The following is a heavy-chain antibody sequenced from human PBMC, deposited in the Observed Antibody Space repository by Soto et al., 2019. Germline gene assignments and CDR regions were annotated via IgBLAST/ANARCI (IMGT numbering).Heavy chain of an antibody. CDR1: GFTFSSYG. Sequence: QVQLVESGGGVVQPGRSLRLSCAASGFTFSSYGMHWVRQAPGKGLEWVAVIWYDGSNKYYADSVKGRFTISRDNSKNTLNLQMNSLRAEDTAVYYCARDYSYYDILTGYYFGAFDIWGQGTMVTVSS. D-gene: IGHD3-9*01. CDR3: ARDYSYYDILTGYYFGAFDI. CDR2: IWYDGSNK. V-gene: IGHV3-33*01. J-gene: IGHJ3*02.